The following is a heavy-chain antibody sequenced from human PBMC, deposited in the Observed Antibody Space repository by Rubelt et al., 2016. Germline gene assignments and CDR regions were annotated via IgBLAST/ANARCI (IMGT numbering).Heavy chain of an antibody. D-gene: IGHD6-19*01. J-gene: IGHJ4*02. V-gene: IGHV3-7*02. Sequence: GSGGALVQPGGSLRLSCVASGDTFSKYWMAWVRQAPGKGPEWVANIKYDGSEKYYVDSMKGRFTISRDNAKNSLYLQMNSLKVEDTAVYYCARVRYSSGWGFDYWGQGTLVTVSS. CDR2: IKYDGSEK. CDR3: ARVRYSSGWGFDY. CDR1: GDTFSKYW.